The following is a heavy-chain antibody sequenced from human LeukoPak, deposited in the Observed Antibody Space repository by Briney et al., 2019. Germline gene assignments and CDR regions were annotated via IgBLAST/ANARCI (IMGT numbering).Heavy chain of an antibody. D-gene: IGHD3-10*01. CDR2: ISSSSSYI. J-gene: IGHJ3*02. V-gene: IGHV3-21*01. CDR1: GFTFSSYE. CDR3: ARDLYTLRGVPSDAFDI. Sequence: PGGSLRLSCAASGFTFSSYEMNWVRQAPGKGLEWVSSISSSSSYIYYADSVKGRFTISRDNAKNSLYLQMNSLRAEDTAVYYCARDLYTLRGVPSDAFDIWGQGTMVTVSS.